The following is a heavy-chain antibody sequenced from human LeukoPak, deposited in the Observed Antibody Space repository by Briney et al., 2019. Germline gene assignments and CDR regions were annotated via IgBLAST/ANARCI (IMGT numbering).Heavy chain of an antibody. Sequence: SETLSLTCTVSSGSISSSSYYWGWIRQPPGKGLEWIGSIYYSGSTYYNPSLKSRVTISVDTSKNQFSLKLSSVTAADTAVYYCARCPYDSSGYYSYYYYYMDVWGKGTTVTVSS. J-gene: IGHJ6*03. CDR3: ARCPYDSSGYYSYYYYYMDV. D-gene: IGHD3-22*01. CDR1: SGSISSSSYY. V-gene: IGHV4-39*01. CDR2: IYYSGST.